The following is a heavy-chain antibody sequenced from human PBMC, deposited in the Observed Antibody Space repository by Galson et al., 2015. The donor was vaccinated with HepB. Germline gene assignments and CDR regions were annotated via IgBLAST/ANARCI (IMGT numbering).Heavy chain of an antibody. J-gene: IGHJ4*02. CDR1: GFTFSSYA. D-gene: IGHD3-10*01. CDR3: AKFWASEPEILLWFGEPYYFDY. V-gene: IGHV3-23*01. Sequence: SLRLSCAASGFTFSSYAMSWVRQAPGKGLEWVSAISGSGGSTYYADSVKGRFTISRDNSKNTLYLQLNSLRAEDTAVYYCAKFWASEPEILLWFGEPYYFDYWGQGTLVTVSS. CDR2: ISGSGGST.